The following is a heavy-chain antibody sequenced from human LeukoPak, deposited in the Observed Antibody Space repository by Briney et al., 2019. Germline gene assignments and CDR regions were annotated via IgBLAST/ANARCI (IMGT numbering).Heavy chain of an antibody. V-gene: IGHV4-31*03. J-gene: IGHJ4*02. CDR3: ARAPKDIVVVPAAMFDY. CDR2: IYYSGST. CDR1: GGSINSGGYY. D-gene: IGHD2-2*01. Sequence: PSQTLSLTCTVSGGSINSGGYYWSWIRQHPGKGLEWIGYIYYSGSTYYNPSLKSRVTISVDTSKNQFSLKLSSVTAADTAVYYCARAPKDIVVVPAAMFDYWGQGTLVTVSS.